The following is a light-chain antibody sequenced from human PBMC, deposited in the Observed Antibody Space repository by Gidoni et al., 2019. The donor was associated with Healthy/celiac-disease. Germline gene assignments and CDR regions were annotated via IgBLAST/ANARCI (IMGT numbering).Light chain of an antibody. CDR2: LGS. Sequence: IVMTQSPLSLPVTPGEPASISGRSSQSLLHSNGYNYLDWHLQKPGQSPQLLTYLGSNRASGVPDRFSGSGAGTDFTLKISRVEAEDVGVYYCMQALQTPRTFGQGTKVEIK. CDR1: QSLLHSNGYNY. CDR3: MQALQTPRT. J-gene: IGKJ1*01. V-gene: IGKV2-28*01.